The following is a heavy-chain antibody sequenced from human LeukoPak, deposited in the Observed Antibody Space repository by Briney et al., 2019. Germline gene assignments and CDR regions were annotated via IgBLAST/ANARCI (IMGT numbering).Heavy chain of an antibody. CDR1: GYTFTSYG. V-gene: IGHV1-18*01. CDR2: ISAYNGNT. D-gene: IGHD3-10*01. CDR3: ARDQRAIWISYYYGSGSPIAFDP. Sequence: ASVKVSCKASGYTFTSYGIIWVRQAPGQGLEWMGWISAYNGNTNYAQKLQGRVTMTTDTSTSTAYMELRSLRSDDTALYYCARDQRAIWISYYYGSGSPIAFDPWGQGTLVTVSS. J-gene: IGHJ5*02.